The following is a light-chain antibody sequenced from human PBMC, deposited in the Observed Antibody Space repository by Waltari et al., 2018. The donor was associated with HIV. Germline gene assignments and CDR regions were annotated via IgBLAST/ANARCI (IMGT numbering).Light chain of an antibody. CDR3: QQFYSSPLT. V-gene: IGKV4-1*01. Sequence: DIVMTQSPDSLALSLGARANINCKSSQSLLYTSKNKNCLAWYQKKPGQPPKLLIYWASTRESGVPDRFSCIESETDFTLTISGLQAEDVAVYYCQQFYSSPLTFGQGTSLEIK. CDR2: WAS. J-gene: IGKJ2*01. CDR1: QSLLYTSKNKNC.